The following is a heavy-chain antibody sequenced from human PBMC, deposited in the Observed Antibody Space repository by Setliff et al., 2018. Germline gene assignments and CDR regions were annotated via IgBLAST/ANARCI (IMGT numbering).Heavy chain of an antibody. CDR1: GGSISTTDYY. V-gene: IGHV4-39*07. CDR3: ARYDSSGYSENYYFDY. CDR2: VYYSGNS. D-gene: IGHD3-22*01. J-gene: IGHJ4*02. Sequence: SETLSLTCTVSGGSISTTDYYWGWIRQPPGKGLEWIGCVYYSGNSYYSPSLKSRVTMFVDTSKNQFSLMLYSVTAADTAIYYCARYDSSGYSENYYFDYWGQGTQVTVSS.